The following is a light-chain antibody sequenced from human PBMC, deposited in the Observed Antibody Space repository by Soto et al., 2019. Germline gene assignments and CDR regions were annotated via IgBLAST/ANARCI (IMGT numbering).Light chain of an antibody. CDR1: QSVSNNY. CDR2: GAS. CDR3: QQYGRSPLT. J-gene: IGKJ4*01. Sequence: EIVITQSPATLSVSPGERATLSCRASQSVSNNYVAWYQQKPGQAPRLLIYGASSRATGIPDRFSGSGSGTDFTLTISRLEPADFAVYYCQQYGRSPLTFGGGTKVDIK. V-gene: IGKV3-20*01.